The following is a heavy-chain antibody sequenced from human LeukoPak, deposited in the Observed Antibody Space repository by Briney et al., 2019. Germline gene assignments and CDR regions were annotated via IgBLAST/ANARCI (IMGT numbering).Heavy chain of an antibody. CDR3: VKDSERIYWVTFDY. Sequence: PGGSLRLSCSASGFTLSSYAMHWVRQAPGKGLEYVSAISSNGGSTYYADSVKGRFTISRDNSKNTLYLQMSSLGAEDTAVYYCVKDSERIYWVTFDYWGQGTLVTVSS. D-gene: IGHD2-21*02. CDR1: GFTLSSYA. CDR2: ISSNGGST. V-gene: IGHV3-64D*09. J-gene: IGHJ4*02.